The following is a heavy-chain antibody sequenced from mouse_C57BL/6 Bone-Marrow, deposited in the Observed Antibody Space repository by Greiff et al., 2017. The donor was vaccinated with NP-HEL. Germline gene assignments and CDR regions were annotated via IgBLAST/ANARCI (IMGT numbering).Heavy chain of an antibody. CDR1: GYTFTSYW. CDR2: IDPSDSYT. Sequence: QVQLQQSGAELVMPGASVKLSCKASGYTFTSYWMHWVKQRPGQGLEWIGEIDPSDSYTNYNQKFKGKSTLTVDKSSSTAYMQLSSLTSEDSAVYYCARSSTMDYWGQGTTLTVSS. D-gene: IGHD2-1*01. V-gene: IGHV1-69*01. CDR3: ARSSTMDY. J-gene: IGHJ2*01.